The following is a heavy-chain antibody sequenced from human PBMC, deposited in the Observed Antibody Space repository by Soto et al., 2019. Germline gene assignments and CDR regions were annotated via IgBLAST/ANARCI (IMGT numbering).Heavy chain of an antibody. Sequence: SETLSLTCAVSVGSISSGGYSWSWIRQPPGKGLEWIGYIYHSGSTYYNPSLKSRVTISVDRSKNQFSLKLSSVTAADTAVYYCARVPGPWGQGTLVTVSS. V-gene: IGHV4-30-2*01. CDR2: IYHSGST. CDR1: VGSISSGGYS. J-gene: IGHJ5*02. CDR3: ARVPGP.